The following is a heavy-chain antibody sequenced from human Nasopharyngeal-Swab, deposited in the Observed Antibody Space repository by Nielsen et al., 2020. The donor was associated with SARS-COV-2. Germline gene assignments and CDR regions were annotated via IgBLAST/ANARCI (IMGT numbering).Heavy chain of an antibody. CDR1: GFTFSSYS. CDR2: ISSSSSYI. Sequence: GGSLRLSCAASGFTFSSYSMNWVRQAPGKGLEWASSISSSSSYIYYADSVKGRFTISRDNAKNSLYLQMNSLRAEDTAVYYCASDFYGDYSDYWGQGTLVTVSS. D-gene: IGHD4-17*01. V-gene: IGHV3-21*01. J-gene: IGHJ4*02. CDR3: ASDFYGDYSDY.